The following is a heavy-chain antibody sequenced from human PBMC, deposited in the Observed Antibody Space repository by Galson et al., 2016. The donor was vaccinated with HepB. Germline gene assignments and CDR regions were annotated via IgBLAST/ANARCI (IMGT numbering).Heavy chain of an antibody. Sequence: SLRLSCAASGFTFSSYAMTWVRQAPGKGLEWVSVITDSGSRTYYADTMKGRFTISRDNSHNTVYLEMNDLRVEVSAVYYCARKRAGAFDYWGQGTLVTVSS. V-gene: IGHV3-23*01. CDR3: ARKRAGAFDY. CDR2: ITDSGSRT. CDR1: GFTFSSYA. J-gene: IGHJ4*02.